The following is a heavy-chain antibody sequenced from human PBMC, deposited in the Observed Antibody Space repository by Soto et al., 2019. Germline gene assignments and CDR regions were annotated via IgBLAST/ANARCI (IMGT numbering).Heavy chain of an antibody. V-gene: IGHV1-8*01. CDR2: MNPNSGNT. CDR1: GYTFTSYD. Sequence: ASVKLSCKASGYTFTSYDINWVRQATGQGLEWMGWMNPNSGNTGYAQKFQGRVTMTRNTSISTAYMELSSLRSEDTAVYYCARGGKYSSGWPVDYWGQGTLVTVSS. J-gene: IGHJ4*02. D-gene: IGHD6-19*01. CDR3: ARGGKYSSGWPVDY.